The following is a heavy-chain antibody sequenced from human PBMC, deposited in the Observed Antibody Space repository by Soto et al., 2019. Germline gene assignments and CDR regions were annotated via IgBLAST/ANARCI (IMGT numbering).Heavy chain of an antibody. J-gene: IGHJ6*02. D-gene: IGHD4-17*01. CDR1: GGSISGNSYY. V-gene: IGHV4-39*07. CDR2: IYYSGST. Sequence: PSETLSLTCTVSGGSISGNSYYWAWIRQPPGKGLEWIGNIYYSGSTYYNPSLKSRVTMSVDTSKNQFSLKLSSVTAADTAVYYCARDSYGDYYYYGMDVWGQGTTVTVS. CDR3: ARDSYGDYYYYGMDV.